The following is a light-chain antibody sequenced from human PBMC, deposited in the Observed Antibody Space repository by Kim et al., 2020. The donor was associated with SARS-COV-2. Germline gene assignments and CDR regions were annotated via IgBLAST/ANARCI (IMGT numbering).Light chain of an antibody. CDR3: QQSYSSPKT. V-gene: IGKV1-39*01. CDR2: AAS. J-gene: IGKJ1*01. CDR1: QSISSY. Sequence: VYIGDRVTITCRASQSISSYLHWYQQKPVKAPKLLIYAASNLQSGVPSNFSGSGSGTDFTLTISSLQPEDFATYYCQQSYSSPKTFGQGTKVDIK.